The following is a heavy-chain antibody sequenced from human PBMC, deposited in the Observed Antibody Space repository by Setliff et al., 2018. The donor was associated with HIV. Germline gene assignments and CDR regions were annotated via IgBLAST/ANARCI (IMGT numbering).Heavy chain of an antibody. D-gene: IGHD3-22*01. CDR3: IWSGSSGLYYFDH. CDR2: IKKSSDGGKT. J-gene: IGHJ4*02. V-gene: IGHV3-15*01. Sequence: GESLKISCVASGFTFNNAWMNWVRQAPGKGLEWLGRIKKSSDGGKTDDAAPVKGRFTISRDDSNNTVYLHMTSLKTEDTAVYYCIWSGSSGLYYFDHWGQGTLVTVSS. CDR1: GFTFNNAW.